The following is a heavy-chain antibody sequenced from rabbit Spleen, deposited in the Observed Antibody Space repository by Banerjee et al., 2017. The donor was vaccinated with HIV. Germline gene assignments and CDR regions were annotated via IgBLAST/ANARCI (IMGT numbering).Heavy chain of an antibody. Sequence: QEQLVESGGGLVQPEGSLTLTCTASGFSFSSYYDMCWVRQAPGKGLEWIGYIYTGDGSTGYASWVNGRFTISKTSSTTVTLQMTSLTAADTATYFCARGGDGIVAAGTLPRLDLWGPGTLVTVS. CDR1: GFSFSSYYD. CDR2: IYTGDGST. V-gene: IGHV1S45*01. D-gene: IGHD4-2*01. CDR3: ARGGDGIVAAGTLPRLDL. J-gene: IGHJ3*01.